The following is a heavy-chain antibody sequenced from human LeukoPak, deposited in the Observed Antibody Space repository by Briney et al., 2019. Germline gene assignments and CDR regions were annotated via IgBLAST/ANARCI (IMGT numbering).Heavy chain of an antibody. CDR1: GGSISSYY. J-gene: IGHJ4*02. V-gene: IGHV4-59*13. CDR3: ARERYSSGWYRDYFDY. CDR2: IYYSGST. D-gene: IGHD6-19*01. Sequence: SKTLSLTCTVSGGSISSYYWSWIRQPPGKGLEWIGYIYYSGSTNYNPSLKSRVTISVDTSKNQFSLKLSSVTAADTAVYYCARERYSSGWYRDYFDYWGQGTLVTVSS.